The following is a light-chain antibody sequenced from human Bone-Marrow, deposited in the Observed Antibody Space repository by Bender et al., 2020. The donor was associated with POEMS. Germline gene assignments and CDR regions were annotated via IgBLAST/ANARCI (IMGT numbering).Light chain of an antibody. V-gene: IGLV2-14*01. CDR1: SSDVGGYNY. J-gene: IGLJ1*01. CDR2: GVS. CDR3: RSYTSSSTYV. Sequence: QSALTQPASVSGSPGQSITISCTGTSSDVGGYNYVSWYQQHPGKAPKVMISGVSNRPSGVSHRFSGSKSGNTASLTISGLQAEDEADYYCRSYTSSSTYVFGTGTKVTVL.